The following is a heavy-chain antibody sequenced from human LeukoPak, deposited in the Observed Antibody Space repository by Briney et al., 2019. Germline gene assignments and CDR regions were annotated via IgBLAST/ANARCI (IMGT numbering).Heavy chain of an antibody. D-gene: IGHD6-6*01. CDR3: ANGQSIAARRGRDAFDI. J-gene: IGHJ3*02. CDR1: GGSFSGYY. CDR2: INDSGST. Sequence: SETLSLTCAVYGGSFSGYYWTWIRQPPGKGLEWIGEINDSGSTNYNPSLKSRVTISSDTSKSQFSLKLSSVTAADTAVYYCANGQSIAARRGRDAFDIWGQGTMVTVSS. V-gene: IGHV4-34*01.